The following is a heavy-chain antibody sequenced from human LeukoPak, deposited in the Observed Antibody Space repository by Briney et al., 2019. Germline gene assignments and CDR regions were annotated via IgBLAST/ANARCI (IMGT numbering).Heavy chain of an antibody. J-gene: IGHJ4*02. CDR3: ARVEYSSRKHFDY. CDR1: GGTFSSYA. Sequence: SVKVSCKASGGTFSSYAISWVRQAPAQGLEWMGRIIPILGIANYAQKFQGRVPITADKSTSTAYMELSSLRSEDTAVYYCARVEYSSRKHFDYWGQGTLVTVSS. CDR2: IIPILGIA. V-gene: IGHV1-69*04. D-gene: IGHD6-13*01.